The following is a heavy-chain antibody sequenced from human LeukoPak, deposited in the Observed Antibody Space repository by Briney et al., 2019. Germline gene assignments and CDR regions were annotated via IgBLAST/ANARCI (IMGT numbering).Heavy chain of an antibody. D-gene: IGHD3-3*01. CDR3: AMLDFWSGYGYYYYYMDV. CDR1: GGTFSSYA. Sequence: GASVKVSCKASGGTFSSYAISWVRQAPGQGLEWMGGIIPIFGTVNYAQKFQGRVTITADESTSTAYMELSSLRSVDTAVYYCAMLDFWSGYGYYYYYMDVWGKGTTVTVSS. J-gene: IGHJ6*03. CDR2: IIPIFGTV. V-gene: IGHV1-69*13.